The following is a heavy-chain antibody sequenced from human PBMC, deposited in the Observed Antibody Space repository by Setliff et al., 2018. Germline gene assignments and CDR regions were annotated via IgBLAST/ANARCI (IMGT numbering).Heavy chain of an antibody. CDR1: TFSFSSYW. D-gene: IGHD1-20*01. CDR2: IKQDGSEK. CDR3: ARVGLSGTSGYYYYMDV. J-gene: IGHJ6*03. V-gene: IGHV3-7*01. Sequence: GGSLRLSCAASTFSFSSYWMSWVRQAPGKGLEWVANIKQDGSEKYYVDSVKGRFTISRDNAKNSLYLQMNSLRAEDTAVYYCARVGLSGTSGYYYYMDVWGKGTTVTVSS.